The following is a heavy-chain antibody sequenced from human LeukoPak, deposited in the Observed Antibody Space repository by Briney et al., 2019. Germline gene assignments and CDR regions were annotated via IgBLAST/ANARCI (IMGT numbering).Heavy chain of an antibody. D-gene: IGHD3-22*01. CDR3: ASADSSGHVGY. CDR2: IYYSGST. CDR1: GGSISSYY. V-gene: IGHV4-59*01. J-gene: IGHJ4*02. Sequence: SETPSLTCTVSGGSISSYYWSWIRQPPGKGLEWTGYIYYSGSTNYNPSLKSRVTISVDTSKNQFSLKLSSVTAADTAVYYCASADSSGHVGYWGQGTLVTVSS.